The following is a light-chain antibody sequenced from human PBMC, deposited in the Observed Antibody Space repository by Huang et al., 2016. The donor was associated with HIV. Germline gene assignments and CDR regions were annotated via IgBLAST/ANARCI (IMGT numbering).Light chain of an antibody. CDR3: QQYYSTPYT. J-gene: IGKJ2*01. CDR2: WES. Sequence: DIVMTQSPDSLAVSLGERATINCKSSQSVLYSANNKNSVAWYEQKPGQPPKLLIYWESTRESGVPDRFSGSGSGTDFTLTISSLQAEDVAVYYCQQYYSTPYTFGQGTKLEIK. V-gene: IGKV4-1*01. CDR1: QSVLYSANNKNS.